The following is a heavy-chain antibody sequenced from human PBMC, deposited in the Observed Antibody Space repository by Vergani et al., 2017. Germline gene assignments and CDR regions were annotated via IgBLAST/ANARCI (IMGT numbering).Heavy chain of an antibody. V-gene: IGHV4-31*03. CDR2: IYHSGSA. J-gene: IGHJ4*02. CDR1: GGSISSAGYF. Sequence: QVQLQESGPGLVKPSQTLSLTCTVSGGSISSAGYFWSWIRQHPGQGLELIGYIYHSGSAYYNPSLESRVTMSVDTSKNQFSLNLNSVTASETAVYYCARFPRGYCSSVICFPFDHWGQGSLVTVSS. CDR3: ARFPRGYCSSVICFPFDH. D-gene: IGHD2-2*01.